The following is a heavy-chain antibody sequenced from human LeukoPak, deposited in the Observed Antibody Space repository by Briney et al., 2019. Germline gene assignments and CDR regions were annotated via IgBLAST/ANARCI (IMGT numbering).Heavy chain of an antibody. V-gene: IGHV1-8*03. D-gene: IGHD3-3*01. Sequence: AASVKVSCKASGYTFTNYDINWVRQATGQGLEWMGWMNPNSANTGYAQKFQGRVTITRNTSITTAYMELRSLRFEDTAIYYCARARLRNGYNWFDPWGQGTLVSVSS. CDR3: ARARLRNGYNWFDP. CDR1: GYTFTNYD. J-gene: IGHJ5*02. CDR2: MNPNSANT.